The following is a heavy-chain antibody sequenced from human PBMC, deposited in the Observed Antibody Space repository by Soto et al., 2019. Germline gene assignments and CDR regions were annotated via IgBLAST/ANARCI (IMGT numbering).Heavy chain of an antibody. J-gene: IGHJ4*02. V-gene: IGHV3-33*01. CDR2: IWYDGSNK. CDR3: ASLSPGYYDSSGYGY. D-gene: IGHD3-22*01. Sequence: GGSLRLSCAASGFTFSSYGMHWVRQAPGKGLEGVAVIWYDGSNKYYADSVKGRFTISRDNSKNTLYLQMNSLRAEDTAVYYCASLSPGYYDSSGYGYWGQGTLVTVSS. CDR1: GFTFSSYG.